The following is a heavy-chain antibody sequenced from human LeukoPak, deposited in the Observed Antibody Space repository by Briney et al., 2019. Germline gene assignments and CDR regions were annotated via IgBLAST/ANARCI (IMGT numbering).Heavy chain of an antibody. Sequence: PSETLSLTCTVSGGSINDYYWTWIRQAPGKGLECIGYISNSGTTAYNPSLKSRVTMSVDTSNNEFSLRLTSVTAADTAMYYCARVVRGAVTSNCFDPWGQGTLVTVSS. J-gene: IGHJ5*02. CDR2: ISNSGTT. V-gene: IGHV4-59*01. D-gene: IGHD4-17*01. CDR1: GGSINDYY. CDR3: ARVVRGAVTSNCFDP.